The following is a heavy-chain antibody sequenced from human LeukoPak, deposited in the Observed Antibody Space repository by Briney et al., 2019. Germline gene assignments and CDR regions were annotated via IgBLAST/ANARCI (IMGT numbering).Heavy chain of an antibody. V-gene: IGHV4-4*07. D-gene: IGHD2-2*01. CDR2: IYTSGST. Sequence: SETLSLTCTVSSGSISNYDWSWIRQPAGKGLEWIGRIYTSGSTNYNPSLKSRVTMSVDTSKKQFSLKLSSVTAADTAVYYCARGVPAALSRNWFDPWGQGTLVTVSS. CDR1: SGSISNYD. CDR3: ARGVPAALSRNWFDP. J-gene: IGHJ5*02.